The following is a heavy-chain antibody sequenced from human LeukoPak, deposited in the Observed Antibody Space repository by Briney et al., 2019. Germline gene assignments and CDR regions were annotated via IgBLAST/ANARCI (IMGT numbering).Heavy chain of an antibody. D-gene: IGHD3-22*01. J-gene: IGHJ3*02. CDR2: IYYSGSA. CDR3: ARHKRDYYDSSDDAFDI. Sequence: SEILSLTCTVSGGSISSYYWSWLRQPPGKGLEWIGYIYYSGSAKHNPSLKSRVTISVDTSKNQFSLKLSSVTAADTAVYYCARHKRDYYDSSDDAFDIWGQGTMVTVSS. V-gene: IGHV4-59*08. CDR1: GGSISSYY.